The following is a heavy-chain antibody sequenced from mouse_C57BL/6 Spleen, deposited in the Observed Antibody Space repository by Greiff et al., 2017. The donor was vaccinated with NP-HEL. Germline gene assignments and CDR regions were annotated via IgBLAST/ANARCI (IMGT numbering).Heavy chain of an antibody. Sequence: VQLQQSGPELVKPGASVKISCKASGYAFSSSWMNWVKQRPGKGLEWIGRIYPGDGDTNYNGKFKGKATLTADKSSSTAYMQLSSLTSEDSAVYFCARDSSGPEFAYWGQGTLVTVSA. CDR3: ARDSSGPEFAY. CDR2: IYPGDGDT. CDR1: GYAFSSSW. V-gene: IGHV1-82*01. J-gene: IGHJ3*01. D-gene: IGHD3-2*02.